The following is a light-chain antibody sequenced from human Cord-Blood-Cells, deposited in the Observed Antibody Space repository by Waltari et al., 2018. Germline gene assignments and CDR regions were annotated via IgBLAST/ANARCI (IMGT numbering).Light chain of an antibody. CDR2: WAS. CDR3: QQYYSTPYR. V-gene: IGKV4-1*01. Sequence: DIVMTQSPDSLAVSLGERATINCKSSQSVLYSSNNKNYLAWYQQKPGQPPKLLIYWASTRESGVPARFSGSGSGTDFTLTISSLQAEDVAVYYCQQYYSTPYRFGQGTKLEIK. J-gene: IGKJ2*03. CDR1: QSVLYSSNNKNY.